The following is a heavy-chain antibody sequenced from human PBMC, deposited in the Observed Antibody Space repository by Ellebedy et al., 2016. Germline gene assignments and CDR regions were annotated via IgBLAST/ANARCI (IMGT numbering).Heavy chain of an antibody. Sequence: GGSLRLXXAASGFTFSSYSMNWVRQAPGKGLEWVATIVNSGRDTYYADPLKGRFTISRDNTRNSVYLQMDSLTVEDTAVYYCTRDGREWSRDYWGQGTLVTVSS. CDR3: TRDGREWSRDY. J-gene: IGHJ4*02. V-gene: IGHV3-21*06. CDR1: GFTFSSYS. D-gene: IGHD2-8*01. CDR2: IVNSGRDT.